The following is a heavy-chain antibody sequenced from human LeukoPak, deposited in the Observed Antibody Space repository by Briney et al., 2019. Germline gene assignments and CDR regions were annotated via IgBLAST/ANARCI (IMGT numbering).Heavy chain of an antibody. V-gene: IGHV4-39*01. J-gene: IGHJ5*02. CDR2: IYYSGST. Sequence: PSETLSLTCTVSGGSISSSSYYWGWIRQPPGKGLEWIGSIYYSGSTYYNPSLKSRVTISVDTSKNQFSLKLSSVTAADTAVYYCARPVYYYDSSGYYSYNWFDPWGQGTLVTVSS. CDR1: GGSISSSSYY. CDR3: ARPVYYYDSSGYYSYNWFDP. D-gene: IGHD3-22*01.